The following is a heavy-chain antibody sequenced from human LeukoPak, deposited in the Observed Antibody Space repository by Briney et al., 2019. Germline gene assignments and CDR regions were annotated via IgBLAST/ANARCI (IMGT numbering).Heavy chain of an antibody. CDR1: GFTFSSYG. J-gene: IGHJ4*02. CDR2: ISYDGSNK. Sequence: PGGSLRLSCAASGFTFSSYGMHWVRQAPGKGLEWVAVISYDGSNKYYADSVKGRFTISRDNSKNTLYLQMNSLRAEDTAVYYCARDRPRYDFWSGYGYFDYWGQGTLVTVSS. CDR3: ARDRPRYDFWSGYGYFDY. V-gene: IGHV3-30*03. D-gene: IGHD3-3*01.